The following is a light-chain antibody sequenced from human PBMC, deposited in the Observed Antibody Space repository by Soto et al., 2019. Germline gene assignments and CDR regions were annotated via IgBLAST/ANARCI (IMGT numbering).Light chain of an antibody. Sequence: DIQLTQSPSFLSASVGDRVTITCRSSQGISSYVAWYQHKPGKAPNLLIYAESSFESVVPSRFSGSGAGTELVLTISSLQPEDFATYYCQQLNSYPWTFGQGTKVDIK. J-gene: IGKJ1*01. V-gene: IGKV1-9*01. CDR1: QGISSY. CDR3: QQLNSYPWT. CDR2: AES.